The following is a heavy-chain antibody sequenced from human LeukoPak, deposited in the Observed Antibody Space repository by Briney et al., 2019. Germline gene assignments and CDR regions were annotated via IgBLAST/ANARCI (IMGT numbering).Heavy chain of an antibody. D-gene: IGHD3-3*01. CDR1: GYTFTGYY. Sequence: GASVKVSCEPSGYTFTGYYIHWVRQAPGQGLEWMGWINPNINGTNYAQKFQGRVTMTGDRSISTAYMELSRLRSDDTAVYYCARERTPGSGYGVDYWGQGTVVTVSS. J-gene: IGHJ4*02. CDR3: ARERTPGSGYGVDY. V-gene: IGHV1-2*02. CDR2: INPNINGT.